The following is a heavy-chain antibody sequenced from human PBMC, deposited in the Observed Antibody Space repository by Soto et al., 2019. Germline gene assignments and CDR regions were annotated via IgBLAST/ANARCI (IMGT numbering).Heavy chain of an antibody. V-gene: IGHV3-30*18. D-gene: IGHD3-3*01. Sequence: GGSLRLSCAASGFTFSSYGMHWVRQAPGKGLEWVAVISYDGSNKYYADSVKGRFTISRDNSKNTLYLQMNSLRAEDTAVYYCEKDPGEEEWLLSIDYCGQGPLVTVYS. CDR1: GFTFSSYG. CDR3: EKDPGEEEWLLSIDY. J-gene: IGHJ4*02. CDR2: ISYDGSNK.